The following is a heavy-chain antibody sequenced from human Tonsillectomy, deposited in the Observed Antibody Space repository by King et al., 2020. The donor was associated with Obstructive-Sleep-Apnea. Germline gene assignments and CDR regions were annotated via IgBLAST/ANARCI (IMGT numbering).Heavy chain of an antibody. CDR1: GGSFSDYY. J-gene: IGHJ5*02. D-gene: IGHD6-13*01. Sequence: VQLQQWGAGLLKPSETLSLTCAVYGGSFSDYYWSWIRQPLGKGLEWIGEINHSGSTNYNPSLKRRVTISVDTSNNQFSLKLSSVTAADTAVYYCARGSGAASVNCFDPWGQGALVTVSS. CDR3: ARGSGAASVNCFDP. V-gene: IGHV4-34*01. CDR2: INHSGST.